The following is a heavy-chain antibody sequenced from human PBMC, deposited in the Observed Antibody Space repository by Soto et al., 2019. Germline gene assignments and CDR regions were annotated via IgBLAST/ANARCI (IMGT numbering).Heavy chain of an antibody. Sequence: QVQLVESGGGVVQPGRSLRLSCAASGFTFSSYAMHWVRQAPGKGLEWVAGISYDGNNKYYADSVKGRFTISRDKSKNTLYLQRNSLRAEDTAVYYCAREGPWLWFGNDYWGQGTLVTVSS. CDR1: GFTFSSYA. CDR3: AREGPWLWFGNDY. J-gene: IGHJ4*02. V-gene: IGHV3-30-3*01. D-gene: IGHD3-10*01. CDR2: ISYDGNNK.